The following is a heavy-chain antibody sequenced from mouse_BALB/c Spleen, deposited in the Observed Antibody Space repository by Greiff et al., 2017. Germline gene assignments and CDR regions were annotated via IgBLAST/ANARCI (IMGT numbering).Heavy chain of an antibody. CDR2: ISYSGST. J-gene: IGHJ3*01. CDR3: ARKNYRYDGWFAY. V-gene: IGHV3-2*02. D-gene: IGHD2-14*01. Sequence: EVMLVESGPGLVKPSQSLSLTCTVTGYSITSDYAWNWIRQFPGNKLEWMGYISYSGSTSYNPSLKSRISITRDTSKNQFFLQLNSVTTEDTATYYCARKNYRYDGWFAYWGQGTLVTVSA. CDR1: GYSITSDYA.